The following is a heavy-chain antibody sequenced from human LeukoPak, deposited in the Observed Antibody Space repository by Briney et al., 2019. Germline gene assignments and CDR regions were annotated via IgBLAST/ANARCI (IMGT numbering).Heavy chain of an antibody. CDR2: ISSSSSTI. V-gene: IGHV3-48*01. Sequence: ETLSLTCAVSGVSISGSNWWSWVRQAPGKGLEWVSYISSSSSTIYYADSVKGRFTISRDNAKNSLYLQMNSLRAEDTAVYYCARGSTYYDSSGQVPFDYWGQGTLVTVSS. CDR3: ARGSTYYDSSGQVPFDY. D-gene: IGHD3-22*01. CDR1: GVSISGSNW. J-gene: IGHJ4*02.